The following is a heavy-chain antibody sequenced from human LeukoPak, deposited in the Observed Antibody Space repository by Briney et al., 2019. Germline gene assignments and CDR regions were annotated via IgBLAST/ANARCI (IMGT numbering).Heavy chain of an antibody. Sequence: SGTLSLTCTVSGGSISSSSYYWGWIRQPPGKGLEWIGSIYYSGSTYYNPSLKSRVTISVDTSKNQFSLKLSSVTAADTAVYYCASGIAAAGNWFDPWGQGTLVTVSS. V-gene: IGHV4-39*01. J-gene: IGHJ5*02. CDR2: IYYSGST. CDR1: GGSISSSSYY. CDR3: ASGIAAAGNWFDP. D-gene: IGHD6-13*01.